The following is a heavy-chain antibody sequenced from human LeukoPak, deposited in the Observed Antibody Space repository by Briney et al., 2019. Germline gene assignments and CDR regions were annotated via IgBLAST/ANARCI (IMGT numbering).Heavy chain of an antibody. CDR1: GFTFSSYA. CDR3: ARRMYYYDSSGYYYPYFDY. J-gene: IGHJ4*02. V-gene: IGHV3-30-3*01. CDR2: ISYDGSNK. D-gene: IGHD3-22*01. Sequence: PGGSLRLSCAASGFTFSSYAMHWVRQAPGKGLEWAAVISYDGSNKYYADSVKGRFTISRDNSKNTLYLQMNSLRAEDTAVYYCARRMYYYDSSGYYYPYFDYWGQGTLVTVSS.